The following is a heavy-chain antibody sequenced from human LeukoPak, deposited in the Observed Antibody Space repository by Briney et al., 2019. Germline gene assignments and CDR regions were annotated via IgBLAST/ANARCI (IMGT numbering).Heavy chain of an antibody. CDR3: VKLLRRYFEV. V-gene: IGHV3-7*01. Sequence: GGSLRLSCAASGLTFRSVWMSWVRQAPGKGLEWVANINLDGTTKEYVASVRGRFTSSRDNAKNSLSLQMSYLRVEDTAVYYCVKLLRRYFEVWGQGTVVSVSS. J-gene: IGHJ3*01. D-gene: IGHD2-21*01. CDR2: INLDGTTK. CDR1: GLTFRSVW.